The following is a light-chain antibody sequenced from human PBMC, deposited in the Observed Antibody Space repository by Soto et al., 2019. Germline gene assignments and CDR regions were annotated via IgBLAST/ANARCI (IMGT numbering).Light chain of an antibody. CDR1: SGHSSYI. CDR2: LEGSGSY. J-gene: IGLJ3*02. CDR3: ETWDSNTRV. V-gene: IGLV4-60*02. Sequence: QPVLTQSSSASASLGSSVTLTCTLSSGHSSYIIAWHQQQPGKAPRYLMKLEGSGSYNKGSGVPDRFSGSSSGADRYLTISNLQYEVEADYYCETWDSNTRVFGGGTKLNVL.